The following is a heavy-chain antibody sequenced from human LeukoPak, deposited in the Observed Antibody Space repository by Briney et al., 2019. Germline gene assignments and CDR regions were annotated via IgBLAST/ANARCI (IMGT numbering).Heavy chain of an antibody. Sequence: GGSLRLSCAASGFTFSSYAMHWVRQAPGKGLEWVAVISYDGSNKYYADSVKGRFTISRDNSKNTLYLQMNSLGAEDTAVYYCAREPNGPPYYYYGMDVWGQGTTVTVSS. V-gene: IGHV3-30-3*01. CDR1: GFTFSSYA. D-gene: IGHD4-17*01. CDR2: ISYDGSNK. CDR3: AREPNGPPYYYYGMDV. J-gene: IGHJ6*02.